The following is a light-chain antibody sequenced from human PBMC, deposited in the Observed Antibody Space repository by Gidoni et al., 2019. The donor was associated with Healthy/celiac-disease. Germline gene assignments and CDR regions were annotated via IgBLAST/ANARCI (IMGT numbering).Light chain of an antibody. J-gene: IGKJ2*01. V-gene: IGKV1-8*01. CDR1: QGISSY. CDR2: AAS. Sequence: AIRMTQSPSSFSASTGDRVTITCRASQGISSYLAWYQQKPGKAPKLLIYAASTLQSGVPSRFSGSGSGTDFTLTISCLQSEDFATYYCQQYYSYPVTFXRXTKLEIK. CDR3: QQYYSYPVT.